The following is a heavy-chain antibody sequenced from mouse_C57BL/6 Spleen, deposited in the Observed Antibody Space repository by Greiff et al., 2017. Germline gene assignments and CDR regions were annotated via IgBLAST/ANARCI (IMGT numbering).Heavy chain of an antibody. CDR2: IYPRSGNT. V-gene: IGHV1-81*01. CDR3: ARLYYYGSSHDYAMDY. J-gene: IGHJ4*01. Sequence: VQLQQSGAELARPGASVKLSCKASGYTFTSYGISWVKQRTGQGLEWIGEIYPRSGNTYYNEKFKGKATLTADKSSSTAYMELRSLTSEDSAVYFCARLYYYGSSHDYAMDYWGQGTSVTVSS. CDR1: GYTFTSYG. D-gene: IGHD1-1*01.